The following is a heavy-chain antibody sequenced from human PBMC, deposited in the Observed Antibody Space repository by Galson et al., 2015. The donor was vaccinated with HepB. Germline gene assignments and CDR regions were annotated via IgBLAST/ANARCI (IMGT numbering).Heavy chain of an antibody. J-gene: IGHJ4*02. D-gene: IGHD2-2*01. CDR3: ARGRGYCTSTSCYEFDY. V-gene: IGHV5-51*01. CDR1: GYSFTNSW. Sequence: QSGAEVKKPGESLKMSCKGSGYSFTNSWIGWVRQVPGKGLEWMAIIYPGDSDTRYSPSFQGQVTISADKSISTAYLQWSSLRASDTAMYYCARGRGYCTSTSCYEFDYWGQGTLVTVSS. CDR2: IYPGDSDT.